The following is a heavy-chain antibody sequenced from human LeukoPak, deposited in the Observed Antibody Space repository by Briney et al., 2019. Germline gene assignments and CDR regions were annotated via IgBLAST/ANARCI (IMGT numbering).Heavy chain of an antibody. CDR1: GGNFGNYV. D-gene: IGHD6-6*01. CDR2: ITPFFGVA. Sequence: SVKVSCKASGGNFGNYVIHWVRQAPGLGLEWMGRITPFFGVASYAQTFQDRVTFTADKITNTAYMQISSLKSEDTAVYFCARDTNEEYSSSSDGLAVWGQGTTVTVSS. V-gene: IGHV1-69*04. CDR3: ARDTNEEYSSSSDGLAV. J-gene: IGHJ6*02.